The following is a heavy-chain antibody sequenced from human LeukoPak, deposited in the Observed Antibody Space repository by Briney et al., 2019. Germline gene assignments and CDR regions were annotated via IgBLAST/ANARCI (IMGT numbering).Heavy chain of an antibody. CDR1: KFTISNFA. CDR3: GRGGKVAGARLGRYFDY. CDR2: VSNDGGYK. J-gene: IGHJ4*02. V-gene: IGHV3-30*04. D-gene: IGHD6-19*01. Sequence: GGSLRLSCAASKFTISNFAFHWVRQARGKGLEWVAVVSNDGGYKYYTDSVKGRFTISIASSKNTLYLEMDRLRTEDQAIYCCGRGGKVAGARLGRYFDYWGQGMLVTVSS.